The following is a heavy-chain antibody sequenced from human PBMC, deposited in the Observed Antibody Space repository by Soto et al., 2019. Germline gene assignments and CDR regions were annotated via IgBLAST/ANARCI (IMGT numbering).Heavy chain of an antibody. D-gene: IGHD6-6*01. V-gene: IGHV1-18*01. J-gene: IGHJ4*02. Sequence: QVHLVQSGAEVKKPGASVKVSCKGSGYGFTTYGITWVRQAPGQGLEWMAWISAHNGNTNYARKLQGRVTVTRDTSTSTAYMALRSLRSDDTAVYYCARGRDGDYWGQGALVTVSS. CDR1: GYGFTTYG. CDR3: ARGRDGDY. CDR2: ISAHNGNT.